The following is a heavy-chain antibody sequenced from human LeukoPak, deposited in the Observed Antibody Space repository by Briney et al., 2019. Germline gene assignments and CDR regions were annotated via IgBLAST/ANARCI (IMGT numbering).Heavy chain of an antibody. V-gene: IGHV5-51*01. CDR1: GYNFPNYW. D-gene: IGHD6-19*01. CDR2: IYPGDSDT. Sequence: GESLKISCEDSGYNFPNYWIAWVRQMPGKGLEWMGTIYPGDSDTRYSPSFQGQVTISADKSISTAYLQWSSLKASDTAMYYCARLPSSSSGWFDPWGQGTLVTVSS. J-gene: IGHJ5*02. CDR3: ARLPSSSSGWFDP.